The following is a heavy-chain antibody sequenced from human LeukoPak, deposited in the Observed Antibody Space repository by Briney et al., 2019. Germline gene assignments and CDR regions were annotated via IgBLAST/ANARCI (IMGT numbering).Heavy chain of an antibody. CDR1: GYIFTTYA. V-gene: IGHV1-3*01. Sequence: AASVTVSCKASGYIFTTYAVHWVRQAPGQGLEWMGWINAGNGNTKYSQNFQGRVTITRDTSASTAYMELSSLQSEDTAVYYCAKLYSGYDWWGQGTLVTVSS. J-gene: IGHJ4*02. CDR3: AKLYSGYDW. CDR2: INAGNGNT. D-gene: IGHD5-12*01.